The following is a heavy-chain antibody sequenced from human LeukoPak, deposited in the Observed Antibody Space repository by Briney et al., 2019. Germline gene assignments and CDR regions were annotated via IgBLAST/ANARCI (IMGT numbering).Heavy chain of an antibody. CDR2: INPQSGGT. CDR1: GYTFTRYY. Sequence: GASVKVSCKASGYTFTRYYIHWVRQAPGQGLEWMGWINPQSGGTGFAQKYQARVTMTRDTSIKTAYMELSGLRSGDTAVYFCARDPGYFVDSTVITPYYYMDVWGKGTAVTVSS. V-gene: IGHV1-2*02. CDR3: ARDPGYFVDSTVITPYYYMDV. J-gene: IGHJ6*03. D-gene: IGHD2-15*01.